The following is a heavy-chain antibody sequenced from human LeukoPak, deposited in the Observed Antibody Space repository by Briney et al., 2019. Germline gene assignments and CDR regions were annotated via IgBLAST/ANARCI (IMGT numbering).Heavy chain of an antibody. CDR2: ISGSGGST. CDR3: AGGKLREQVDY. V-gene: IGHV3-23*01. CDR1: GFTFSSYV. J-gene: IGHJ4*02. D-gene: IGHD1/OR15-1a*01. Sequence: GGSLRLSCATSGFTFSSYVMSWVRQAPGKGLEWVSTISGSGGSTYNADSVKGRFTISRDNAKNSLYLQMNSLRAEDTAVYYCAGGKLREQVDYWGQGTLVTVSS.